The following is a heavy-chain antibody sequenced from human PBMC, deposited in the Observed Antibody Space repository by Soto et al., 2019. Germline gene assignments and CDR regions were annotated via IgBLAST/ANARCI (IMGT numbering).Heavy chain of an antibody. V-gene: IGHV1-2*02. CDR2: INPNSGGT. CDR1: GYTFTGYY. J-gene: IGHJ1*01. Sequence: QVQLVQSGAEVKKPGASVKVSCKASGYTFTGYYMHWVRQAPGQGLEWMGWINPNSGGTNYAQKFQGRVTMTRDPSISAAYMELSRLRSDDTAVYYCARVFGVDIVVFRWGSAEYFQHWGQGTLVTVSS. CDR3: ARVFGVDIVVFRWGSAEYFQH. D-gene: IGHD2-2*03.